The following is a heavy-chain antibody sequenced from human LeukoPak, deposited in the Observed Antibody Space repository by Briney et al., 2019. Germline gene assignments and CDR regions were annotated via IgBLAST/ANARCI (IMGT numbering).Heavy chain of an antibody. D-gene: IGHD1-26*01. CDR3: ARDSSGSYWGNDAFGI. Sequence: PGGSLRLSCAASGFTFSRYSMNWVRQAPGKGLEWVSSISSSSSYIYYADSVKGRFNISRDNAKNSLYLQMNSQRAKDTAVYYCARDSSGSYWGNDAFGIGGQGTMVTVSS. V-gene: IGHV3-21*01. J-gene: IGHJ3*02. CDR2: ISSSSSYI. CDR1: GFTFSRYS.